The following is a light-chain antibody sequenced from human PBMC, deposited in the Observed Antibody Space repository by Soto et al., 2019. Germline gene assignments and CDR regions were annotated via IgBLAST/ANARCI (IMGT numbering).Light chain of an antibody. V-gene: IGKV3-20*01. J-gene: IGKJ4*01. CDR2: DAS. CDR3: QQFSSYTLT. CDR1: QTVRNNY. Sequence: EFVLTQSPGTLSLSPGERATLSCRASQTVRNNYLAWCQQKPGQAPRLMIYDASSRETGIPDRFSGGGAGTDCTRTISRLEPEDVAVDDCQQFSSYTLTFGGGTQVDIK.